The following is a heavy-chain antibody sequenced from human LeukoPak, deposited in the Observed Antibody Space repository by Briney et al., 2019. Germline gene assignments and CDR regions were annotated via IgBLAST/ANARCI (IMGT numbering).Heavy chain of an antibody. J-gene: IGHJ4*02. D-gene: IGHD3-16*01. CDR1: GGSFSDYY. Sequence: SETLSLTCAVYGGSFSDYYWNWVRQPPGKGPEWIGEINQGGSTNFNPSLKSRVTVSIDTSRSQFSLRLSSVTAADTAVYYCARGPPPISVTTWFHRSYYFDQWGQGTLVTVSS. CDR2: INQGGST. V-gene: IGHV4-34*01. CDR3: ARGPPPISVTTWFHRSYYFDQ.